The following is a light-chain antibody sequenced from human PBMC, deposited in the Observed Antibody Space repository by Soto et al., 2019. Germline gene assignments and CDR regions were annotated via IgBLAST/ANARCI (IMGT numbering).Light chain of an antibody. J-gene: IGKJ1*01. Sequence: ETVLTQSPGPLSLSRGGRATLSCRASKGVSSNLAWYQQKPGQAPRLLIYGASTRATGIPARFSGSGSGTDFTLTISRPEPADFALYYCQQYGSSRWTFGQGTKVDIK. CDR1: KGVSSN. CDR2: GAS. V-gene: IGKV3-20*01. CDR3: QQYGSSRWT.